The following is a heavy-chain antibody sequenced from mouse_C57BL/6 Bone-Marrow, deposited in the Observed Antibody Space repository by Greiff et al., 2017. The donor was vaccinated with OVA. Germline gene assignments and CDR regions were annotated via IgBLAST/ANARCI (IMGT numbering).Heavy chain of an antibody. D-gene: IGHD1-1*01. J-gene: IGHJ3*01. CDR1: GFNIKDDY. V-gene: IGHV14-4*01. CDR3: TTYYYGSRTWFAY. CDR2: IDPENGDT. Sequence: DVQLVESGAELVRPGASVKLSCTASGFNIKDDYMHWVKQRPEQGLEWIGWIDPENGDTEYASKFQGKATITADTASNTAYLQLSSLTSEDTAVYYCTTYYYGSRTWFAYWGQGTLVTVSA.